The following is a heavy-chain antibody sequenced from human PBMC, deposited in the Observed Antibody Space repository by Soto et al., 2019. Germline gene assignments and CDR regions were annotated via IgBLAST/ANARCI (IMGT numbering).Heavy chain of an antibody. V-gene: IGHV4-4*02. D-gene: IGHD2-15*01. CDR3: ATLPPRIVVVVLPIPT. J-gene: IGHJ4*02. CDR2: IYHTGST. Sequence: QVQLQESGPRLVKPSGTLSLTCAVSGASISSTNWWTWVRQPPGKGLEWIGEIYHTGSTKYNPSRKRRATISLDKSKNHSSLNLSSVTAADTAVYYCATLPPRIVVVVLPIPTWGQGTLVTVSS. CDR1: GASISSTNW.